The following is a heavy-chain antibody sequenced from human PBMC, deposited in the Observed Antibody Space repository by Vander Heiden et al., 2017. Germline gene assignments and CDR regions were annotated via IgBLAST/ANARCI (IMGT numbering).Heavy chain of an antibody. CDR1: GFSFSSYA. V-gene: IGHV3-23*01. CDR2: ISGTGGST. J-gene: IGHJ4*02. D-gene: IGHD6-13*01. Sequence: EVQLLESGGGLVQLGGSLRLSCAASGFSFSSYAMSWVRQAPGKGLEWVSAISGTGGSTYYADSVKGRFTISRDNSKNTLFLQMNCLRAEDTAVYYCAKDPGAAACPDYWGQGTLVTLSS. CDR3: AKDPGAAACPDY.